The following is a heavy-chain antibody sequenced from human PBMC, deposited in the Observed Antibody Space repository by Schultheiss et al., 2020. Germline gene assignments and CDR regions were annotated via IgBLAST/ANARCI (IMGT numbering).Heavy chain of an antibody. Sequence: SQTLSLTCTVSGGSISSYYWSWIRQPPGKGLEWIGEINHSGSTNYNPSLKSRVTISVDKSKNQFSLKLSSVTAADTAVYYCAKQRGDGAYYPFDYWGQGALVTVSS. CDR3: AKQRGDGAYYPFDY. CDR2: INHSGST. D-gene: IGHD1-26*01. J-gene: IGHJ4*02. V-gene: IGHV4-34*01. CDR1: GGSISSYY.